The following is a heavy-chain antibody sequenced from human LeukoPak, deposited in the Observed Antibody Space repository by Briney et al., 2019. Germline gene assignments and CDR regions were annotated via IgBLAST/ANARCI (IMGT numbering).Heavy chain of an antibody. CDR3: ANVGANYYYYYGMDV. CDR2: ISGSGGST. CDR1: GFTFSSYA. D-gene: IGHD1-26*01. J-gene: IGHJ6*02. Sequence: PGGSLRLSCAASGFTFSSYAMSWVRQAPGKGLEWVSAISGSGGSTYYADSVKGRFTISRDNSKNTLYLQMNSLGAEDTAVYYCANVGANYYYYYGMDVWGQGTTVTVSS. V-gene: IGHV3-23*01.